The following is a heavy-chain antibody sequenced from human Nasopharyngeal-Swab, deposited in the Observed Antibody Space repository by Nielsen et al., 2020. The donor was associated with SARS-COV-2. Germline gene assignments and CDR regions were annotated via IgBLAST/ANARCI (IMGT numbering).Heavy chain of an antibody. CDR1: GYTFSSYG. J-gene: IGHJ4*02. V-gene: IGHV1-18*01. CDR3: ARDVEEWLVVPSLSFDH. CDR2: ISTYSADT. D-gene: IGHD5-18*01. Sequence: ASVKVSCKASGYTFSSYGINWVRQAPGQGLEWMGWISTYSADTNFAQKFQDRLSMTTDTPTSTAYMELRNLRSDDTGVYYCARDVEEWLVVPSLSFDHWGQGTLVTVSS.